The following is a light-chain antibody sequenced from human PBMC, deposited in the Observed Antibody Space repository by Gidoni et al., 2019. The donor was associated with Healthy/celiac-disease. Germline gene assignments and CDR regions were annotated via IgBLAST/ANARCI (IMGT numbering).Light chain of an antibody. CDR3: QRTES. CDR2: GAS. CDR1: QSVSSSY. Sequence: EIVLTQSPGTLSLSPRERATLSCRASQSVSSSYLAWYQQKPGQAPRLLIYGASSRATGIPDRFSGSGSGTDFTLTISRLEPEDFAVYYCQRTESFGQGTKLEIK. V-gene: IGKV3-20*01. J-gene: IGKJ2*03.